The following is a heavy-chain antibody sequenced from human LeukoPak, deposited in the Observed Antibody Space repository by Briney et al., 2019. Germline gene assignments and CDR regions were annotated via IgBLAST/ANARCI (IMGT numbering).Heavy chain of an antibody. D-gene: IGHD6-13*01. Sequence: GGSLRLSCAASGLTFDDYAMHWVRQVPGKGLEWVSGISWSSDSITYAASVKGRFTISRDNAKNSLYLQMNSLKPEDTALYYCAAAGTGFFDYWGQGALVTVSS. CDR1: GLTFDDYA. CDR2: ISWSSDSI. CDR3: AAAGTGFFDY. V-gene: IGHV3-9*01. J-gene: IGHJ4*02.